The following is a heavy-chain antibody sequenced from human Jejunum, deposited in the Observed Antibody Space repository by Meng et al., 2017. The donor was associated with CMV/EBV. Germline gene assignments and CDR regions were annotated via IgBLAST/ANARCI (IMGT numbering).Heavy chain of an antibody. V-gene: IGHV1-2*02. CDR1: GYTFIAYY. J-gene: IGHJ4*02. D-gene: IGHD3-10*01. CDR3: ARGPSIGVRGVFYFDY. CDR2: INPNTGGT. Sequence: QGQLVQSGAEVKKPGASVKVSCKASGYTFIAYYMHWVRQAPGQGLEWMGWINPNTGGTNFAQKFQGRVTMARDTSITTAYMELSGLRSDDTAVYYCARGPSIGVRGVFYFDYWGQGTLVTVSS.